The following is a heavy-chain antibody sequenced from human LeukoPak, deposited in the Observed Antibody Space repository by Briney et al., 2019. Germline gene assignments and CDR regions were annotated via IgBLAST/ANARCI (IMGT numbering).Heavy chain of an antibody. Sequence: GESLRLSCAASGFTFDNSWMNWVRQAPGKGLEWVASINPDDCAKYYVDSVRGRFTISRDNAKNSLYLQMSSLRAEDTAVYYCARDRAYSSFDYWGQGTLVTVSS. D-gene: IGHD5-18*01. J-gene: IGHJ4*02. CDR3: ARDRAYSSFDY. CDR2: INPDDCAK. V-gene: IGHV3-7*01. CDR1: GFTFDNSW.